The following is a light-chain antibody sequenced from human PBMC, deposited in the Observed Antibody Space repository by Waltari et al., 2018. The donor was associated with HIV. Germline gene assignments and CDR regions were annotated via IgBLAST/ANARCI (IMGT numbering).Light chain of an antibody. CDR2: DDN. J-gene: IGLJ3*02. Sequence: SYVLTQPPSVSVDPGETARITCGGTNIGSKSVPRYQQKPGQAPVLVIYDDNDRPSGIPERFSGSSSGNTATLTISRVEAGDEADYYCQVWDTTTDQWVFGGGTELAVL. CDR1: NIGSKS. V-gene: IGLV3-21*04. CDR3: QVWDTTTDQWV.